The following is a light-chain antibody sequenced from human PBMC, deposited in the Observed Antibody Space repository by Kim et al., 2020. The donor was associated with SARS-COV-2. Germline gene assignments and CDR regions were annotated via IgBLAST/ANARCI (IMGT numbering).Light chain of an antibody. Sequence: DIQMTQSPSSLSASVGDRVTITCQASQDISNYLNWYQQKPGKAPKLLIYDASNLETGVPSRFNGSGSGTDFTFTISSLQTEDIATYYCQQYDNLQWTFGQGTKVDIK. J-gene: IGKJ1*01. V-gene: IGKV1-33*01. CDR1: QDISNY. CDR2: DAS. CDR3: QQYDNLQWT.